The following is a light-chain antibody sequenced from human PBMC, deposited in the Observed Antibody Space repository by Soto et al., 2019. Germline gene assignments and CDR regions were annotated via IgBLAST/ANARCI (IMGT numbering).Light chain of an antibody. CDR2: AAS. Sequence: DIQLTQSPSFLSASVGDRVTITCRASQGISSYLVWYQQKPGKAPKLLIYAASTLQSGVPSRFSGSGSGTDFTLTISSLQPEDFATYYCQHTYTMPLAFGGGTKGDIK. J-gene: IGKJ4*01. CDR1: QGISSY. V-gene: IGKV1-39*01. CDR3: QHTYTMPLA.